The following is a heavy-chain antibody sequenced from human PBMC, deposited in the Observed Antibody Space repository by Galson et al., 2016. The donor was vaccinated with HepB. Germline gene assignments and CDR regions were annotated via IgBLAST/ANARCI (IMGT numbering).Heavy chain of an antibody. CDR3: AKDKGIRSGYKHESVGLAFDI. J-gene: IGHJ3*02. V-gene: IGHV3-30*18. CDR1: GFIFSFYG. D-gene: IGHD5-18*01. Sequence: SLRLSCATSGFIFSFYGIHWVRQAPGKGLECVAVISYDGSNKYADSVKGRFTISRDNSKNTLYLEMNSLRAEDTAVYFCAKDKGIRSGYKHESVGLAFDIWGQGTMVTVSS. CDR2: ISYDGSNK.